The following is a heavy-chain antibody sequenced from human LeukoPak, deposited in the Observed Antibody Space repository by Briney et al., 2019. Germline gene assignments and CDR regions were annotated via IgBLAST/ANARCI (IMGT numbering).Heavy chain of an antibody. Sequence: QPGGSLRLSCTASGFTFSTYAMSWVRQAPGKGLEWVSAISGSGGSTYYADSVKGRFTISRDNSKSTLYLQMNSLRAEDTAVYYCAKVCYDFWSGYPAFDYWGQGTLVTVSS. D-gene: IGHD3-3*01. CDR3: AKVCYDFWSGYPAFDY. J-gene: IGHJ4*02. CDR1: GFTFSTYA. V-gene: IGHV3-23*01. CDR2: ISGSGGST.